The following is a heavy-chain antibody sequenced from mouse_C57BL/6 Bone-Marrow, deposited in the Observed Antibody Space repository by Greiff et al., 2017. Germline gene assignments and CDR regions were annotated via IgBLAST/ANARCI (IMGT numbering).Heavy chain of an antibody. CDR2: IYPGSGST. J-gene: IGHJ1*03. D-gene: IGHD2-14*01. Sequence: VQLQQSVAELVKPGASVKMSCKASGYTFTSYWITWVKQRPGQGLAWIGDIYPGSGSTNYNEKFQSKATLTVDTSSSPAYLLLSSLTYEDAAFYYCGRGGTGGYFDVWGTGTTVTVSS. CDR3: GRGGTGGYFDV. CDR1: GYTFTSYW. V-gene: IGHV1-55*01.